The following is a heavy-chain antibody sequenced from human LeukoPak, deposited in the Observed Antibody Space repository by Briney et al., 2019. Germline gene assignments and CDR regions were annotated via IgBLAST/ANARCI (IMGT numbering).Heavy chain of an antibody. J-gene: IGHJ4*02. CDR2: INYNGAIT. Sequence: RSGGSLRLSCATSGFTFVDYGLSWVSRAPGKGLEWLCAINYNGAITDYADSVKGRFTISGDNAKNSLYLRMDSLRAEDTALYYCARDRLGPSFSVSHFDLWGQGTLVTVSS. D-gene: IGHD3-3*02. V-gene: IGHV3-20*04. CDR3: ARDRLGPSFSVSHFDL. CDR1: GFTFVDYG.